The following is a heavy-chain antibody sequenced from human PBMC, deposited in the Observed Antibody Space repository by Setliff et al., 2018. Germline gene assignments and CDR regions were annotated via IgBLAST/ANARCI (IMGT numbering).Heavy chain of an antibody. V-gene: IGHV4-39*07. Sequence: SETLSLTCTVSGGSISSSSYYWGWIRQPPGKGLEWIGSIYYSGSTYYNPSLKSRVTISVDTSKNQFSLKLSSVTAAGTAVYYCARVNQYSSVWYNYYYGMDVWGQGTTVTV. CDR1: GGSISSSSYY. CDR2: IYYSGST. CDR3: ARVNQYSSVWYNYYYGMDV. D-gene: IGHD6-19*01. J-gene: IGHJ6*02.